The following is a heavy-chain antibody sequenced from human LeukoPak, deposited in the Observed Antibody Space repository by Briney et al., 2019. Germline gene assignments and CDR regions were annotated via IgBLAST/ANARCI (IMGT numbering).Heavy chain of an antibody. D-gene: IGHD2-8*02. Sequence: GGSLRLSCAASGFIFSNHWMTWVRQAPGKGLEWVANIKYDGSEKYYVESVKGRFTISRDNSKNTLYLQMNSLRAEDTAVYYCARVGALEVRLYYYGMDVWGQGTTVTVSS. CDR3: ARVGALEVRLYYYGMDV. J-gene: IGHJ6*02. CDR1: GFIFSNHW. V-gene: IGHV3-7*01. CDR2: IKYDGSEK.